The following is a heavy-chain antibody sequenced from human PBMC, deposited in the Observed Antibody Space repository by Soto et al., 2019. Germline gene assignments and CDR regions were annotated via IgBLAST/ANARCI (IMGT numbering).Heavy chain of an antibody. Sequence: QAQLVQSGAEMKKPGASVKVSCKATGYTFSAYTMNWVRQAPGQSLDWMGWINAGSGNTKYSQNFQGRVSITRDTYASTDYMELTGLTSEETAVYYCARDTETLGPRANDALDIWAQGTMVTVSS. CDR1: GYTFSAYT. J-gene: IGHJ3*02. CDR2: INAGSGNT. CDR3: ARDTETLGPRANDALDI. V-gene: IGHV1-3*01. D-gene: IGHD3-3*02.